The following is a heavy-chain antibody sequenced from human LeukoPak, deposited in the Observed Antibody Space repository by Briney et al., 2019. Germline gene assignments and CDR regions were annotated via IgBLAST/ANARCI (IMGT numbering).Heavy chain of an antibody. V-gene: IGHV4-39*01. D-gene: IGHD3-22*01. Sequence: SETLSLTCTVSGGSISSGGYYWSWIRQHPGKGLEWIGSIYYSGSTYYNPSLKSRVTISVDTSKNQFSLKLSSVTAADTAVYYCARRRGSSGYYPFDYWGQGTLVTVSS. CDR3: ARRRGSSGYYPFDY. J-gene: IGHJ4*02. CDR2: IYYSGST. CDR1: GGSISSGGYY.